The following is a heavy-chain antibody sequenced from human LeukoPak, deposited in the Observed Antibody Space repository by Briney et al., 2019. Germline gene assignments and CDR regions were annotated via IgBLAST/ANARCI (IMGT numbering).Heavy chain of an antibody. CDR1: GYTFTGYY. D-gene: IGHD2-2*02. J-gene: IGHJ4*02. CDR2: INPNSGGT. Sequence: GASVKVSCKASGYTFTGYYMHWVRQAPGQGLEWMGWINPNSGGTNYAQKFQGRVTMTRDTSISTAYMELSRLRSDDTAVYYCARSLVVPAAIFPSPFDYWGQGTLVTVSS. CDR3: ARSLVVPAAIFPSPFDY. V-gene: IGHV1-2*02.